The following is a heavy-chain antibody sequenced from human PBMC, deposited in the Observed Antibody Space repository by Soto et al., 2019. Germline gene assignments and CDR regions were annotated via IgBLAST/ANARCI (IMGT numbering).Heavy chain of an antibody. V-gene: IGHV3-30*18. D-gene: IGHD1-1*01. CDR1: GFTFSSYS. CDR2: ISYDGINK. J-gene: IGHJ4*02. CDR3: AKSVYNWNDGFFDY. Sequence: QVQLVESGGGVVQPGRSLRLSCAASGFTFSSYSMHCVRQAPGKGLEWVAVISYDGINKYYADSVKGRFTISRDNSKNTLYLQMNSLRAEDTAVYYCAKSVYNWNDGFFDYWGQGTLVTVSS.